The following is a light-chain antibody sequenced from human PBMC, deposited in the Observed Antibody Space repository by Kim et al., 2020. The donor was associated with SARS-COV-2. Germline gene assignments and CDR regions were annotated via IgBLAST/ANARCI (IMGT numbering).Light chain of an antibody. V-gene: IGKV1-5*03. Sequence: GDRVTITCRASQSISSWLAWYRQKPGEAPKLLIYATSTLDNGVPSRFSGRGSGTEFTLTINSLQPDDFATYYCQQYDSYPNTFGQGTKLEI. J-gene: IGKJ2*01. CDR2: ATS. CDR1: QSISSW. CDR3: QQYDSYPNT.